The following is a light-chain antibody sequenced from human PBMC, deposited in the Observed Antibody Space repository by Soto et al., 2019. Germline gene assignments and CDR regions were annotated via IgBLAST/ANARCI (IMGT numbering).Light chain of an antibody. Sequence: PGERVTLSCRASESVDINLAWYQQKPGQAPRLLIYGASTRATDMPGTFSGRGSGTEFTLTISSLQSEDFAVYYCQQYKNWHRTLGQGTKVDI. J-gene: IGKJ1*01. V-gene: IGKV3-15*01. CDR1: ESVDIN. CDR3: QQYKNWHRT. CDR2: GAS.